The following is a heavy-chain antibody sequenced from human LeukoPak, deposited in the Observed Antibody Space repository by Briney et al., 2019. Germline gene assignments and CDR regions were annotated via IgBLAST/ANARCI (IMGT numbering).Heavy chain of an antibody. V-gene: IGHV4-4*07. CDR1: GGSISSYY. CDR3: AREGYYDFWSGYYENWFDP. J-gene: IGHJ5*02. Sequence: LETLSLTCTVSGGSISSYYWSWIRQPAGKGLEWIGRIYTSGSTNYNPSLKSRVTMSVDTSKNQFSLKLSSVTAADTAVYYCAREGYYDFWSGYYENWFDPWGQGTLVTVSS. CDR2: IYTSGST. D-gene: IGHD3-3*01.